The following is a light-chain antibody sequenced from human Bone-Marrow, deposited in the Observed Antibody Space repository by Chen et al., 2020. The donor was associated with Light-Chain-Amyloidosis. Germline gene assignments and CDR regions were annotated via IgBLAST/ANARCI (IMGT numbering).Light chain of an antibody. Sequence: SYVLTPPSSVSVAPGQPATIACGGTNIGSTSGHWYQQTPGQAPLLVVYDDSDRPSGIPERLSGSNSGNTATLTISRVEAGDEADYYCQVWDRSSDRPVFGGGTKLTVL. CDR3: QVWDRSSDRPV. CDR2: DDS. CDR1: NIGSTS. V-gene: IGLV3-21*02. J-gene: IGLJ3*02.